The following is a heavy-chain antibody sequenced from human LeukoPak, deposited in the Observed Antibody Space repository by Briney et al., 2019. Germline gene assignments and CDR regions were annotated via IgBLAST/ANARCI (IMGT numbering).Heavy chain of an antibody. J-gene: IGHJ3*02. V-gene: IGHV5-51*01. CDR2: IYPGDSDT. CDR3: ATLGIVGAATVPSGAFDI. CDR1: GYSFTSYW. D-gene: IGHD1-26*01. Sequence: GESLKISCKGSGYSFTSYWIGWVRQMPGKGLEWMGIIYPGDSDTRYSPSFQGQVTISADKSISTAYLQWSSLKASDTAMYYCATLGIVGAATVPSGAFDIWGQGTMVTVSS.